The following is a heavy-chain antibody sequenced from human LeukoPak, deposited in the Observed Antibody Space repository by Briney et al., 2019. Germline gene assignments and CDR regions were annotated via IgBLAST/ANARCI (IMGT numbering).Heavy chain of an antibody. D-gene: IGHD3-22*01. Sequence: PSETLSLTCTVSGGSIYSTSCYWGWIRQPPGKGLEWIGSIYYSGSTHYNPTLKSRVTISVDTSKNQFSLKLSSVTAADTAVYYCARQVVGYFDYWGQGTLVTVSS. J-gene: IGHJ4*02. V-gene: IGHV4-39*01. CDR3: ARQVVGYFDY. CDR2: IYYSGST. CDR1: GGSIYSTSCY.